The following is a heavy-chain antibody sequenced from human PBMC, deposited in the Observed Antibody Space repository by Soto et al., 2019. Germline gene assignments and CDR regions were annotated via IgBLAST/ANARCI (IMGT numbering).Heavy chain of an antibody. CDR3: AKGGSGWYSGYFQH. Sequence: EVQLVESGGGLVQPGRSLRLSCAASGFTFDDYAMHWARQAPGKGLEWVSGISWNSGSIGYADSVKGRFTISRDNAKNSLYLQMNSLRAEDTALYYCAKGGSGWYSGYFQHWGQGTLVTVSS. CDR1: GFTFDDYA. CDR2: ISWNSGSI. D-gene: IGHD6-19*01. J-gene: IGHJ1*01. V-gene: IGHV3-9*01.